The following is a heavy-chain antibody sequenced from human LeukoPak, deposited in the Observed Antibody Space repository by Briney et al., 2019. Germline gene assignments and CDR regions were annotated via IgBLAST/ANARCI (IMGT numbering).Heavy chain of an antibody. CDR2: IYYSGST. Sequence: SQTLSLTCTVSGGSISSGGYYWSWIRQHPGKGLEWIGYIYYSGSTNYNPSLKSRVTISVDTSKNQFSLKLSSVTAADTAVYYCARGYYDFWSGYLPPFFDYWGQGTLVTVSS. CDR3: ARGYYDFWSGYLPPFFDY. J-gene: IGHJ4*02. CDR1: GGSISSGGYY. D-gene: IGHD3-3*01. V-gene: IGHV4-31*03.